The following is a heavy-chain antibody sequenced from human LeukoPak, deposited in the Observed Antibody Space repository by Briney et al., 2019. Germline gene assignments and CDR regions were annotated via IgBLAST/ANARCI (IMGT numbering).Heavy chain of an antibody. CDR2: ISSSGSTI. J-gene: IGHJ4*02. V-gene: IGHV3-48*04. D-gene: IGHD5-24*01. CDR1: GFTFSSYW. CDR3: ARAAGEMATIRY. Sequence: PGGSLRLSCAASGFTFSSYWMSWVRQAPGKGLEWVSYISSSGSTIYYADSVKGRFTISRDNAKNSLYLQMNSLRAEDTAVYYCARAAGEMATIRYWGQGTLVTVSS.